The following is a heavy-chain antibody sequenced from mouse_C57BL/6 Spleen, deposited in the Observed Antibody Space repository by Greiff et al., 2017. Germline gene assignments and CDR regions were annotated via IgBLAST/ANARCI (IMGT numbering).Heavy chain of an antibody. CDR1: GFTFSDYG. V-gene: IGHV5-17*01. CDR2: ISSGSSTI. Sequence: EVQRVESGGGLVKPGGSLKLSCAASGFTFSDYGMHWVRQAPEKGLEWVAYISSGSSTIYYADTVKGRFTISRDNAKNTLFLQMTSLRSEDTAMYYCARDYDYDASAWFAYWGQGTLVTVSA. D-gene: IGHD2-4*01. CDR3: ARDYDYDASAWFAY. J-gene: IGHJ3*01.